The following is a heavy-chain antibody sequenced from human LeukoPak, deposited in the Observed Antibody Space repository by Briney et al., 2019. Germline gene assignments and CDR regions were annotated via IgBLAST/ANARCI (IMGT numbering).Heavy chain of an antibody. CDR3: ARESGKFDY. J-gene: IGHJ4*02. Sequence: GGSLRLSCVASGLPIGDFAMHWVRQAPGEGLEWVSLISGDGVSTFFADSVKGRFSISRDNSKNSLFLEMSSLRTEDTAMYYCARESGKFDYWGQGTLVAVSS. CDR1: GLPIGDFA. CDR2: ISGDGVST. V-gene: IGHV3-43*02.